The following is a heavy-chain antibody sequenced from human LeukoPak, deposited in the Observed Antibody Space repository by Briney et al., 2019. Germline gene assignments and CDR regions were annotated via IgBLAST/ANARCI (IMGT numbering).Heavy chain of an antibody. CDR2: ISAYNGNT. J-gene: IGHJ4*02. CDR1: GYTFTSYG. Sequence: ASVKVSCKASGYTFTSYGISWVRQAPGPGLEWMGWISAYNGNTNYAQKLQGRVTMTTDTSTSTAYMDLRSLGSDDTAVYYCARGTAVAGTQSAMDHFDYWGQGTLVTVSS. V-gene: IGHV1-18*01. D-gene: IGHD6-19*01. CDR3: ARGTAVAGTQSAMDHFDY.